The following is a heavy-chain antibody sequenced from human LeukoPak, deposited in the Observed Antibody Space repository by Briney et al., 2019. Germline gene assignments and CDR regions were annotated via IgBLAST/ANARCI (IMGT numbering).Heavy chain of an antibody. CDR1: GCSFTSYW. Sequence: GKSLKISCKGSGCSFTSYWIGWVRQMPGKGLEWMGITNPGDSDTRYSPSFQGQVTISADKSISTAYLQWSSLKATDSAMYYCAVRRAAMDYWGQGTLVTVSS. V-gene: IGHV5-51*03. J-gene: IGHJ4*02. CDR2: TNPGDSDT. D-gene: IGHD2-2*01. CDR3: AVRRAAMDY.